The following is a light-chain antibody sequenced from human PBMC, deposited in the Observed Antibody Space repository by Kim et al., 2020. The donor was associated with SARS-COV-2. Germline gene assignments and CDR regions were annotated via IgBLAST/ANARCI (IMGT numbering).Light chain of an antibody. CDR3: QQYGTPPLT. J-gene: IGKJ4*01. V-gene: IGKV3-20*01. CDR2: GAS. Sequence: DIVVTQSPDTLSLSPGERATLSCRASQTVSNNYLAWYQHKPGQAPRLLIFGASSRATGIPDRFSGSGSETDFTLTIGSLEPEDFAVYYCQQYGTPPLTFGGGTKVEIK. CDR1: QTVSNNY.